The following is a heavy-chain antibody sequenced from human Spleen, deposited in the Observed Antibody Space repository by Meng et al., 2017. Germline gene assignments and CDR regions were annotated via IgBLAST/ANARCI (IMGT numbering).Heavy chain of an antibody. CDR2: IKQEGSEK. V-gene: IGHV3-7*01. J-gene: IGHJ5*02. Sequence: GESLKISCAASRFTFSSYWMTWVRQAPGKGLECVANIKQEGSEKYYMDSVKGRFTISRDNAKNSLYLQMNSLRAEDTAVYYCAREAGYSSGWYPAEAFDAWGQGTLVTVAS. CDR1: RFTFSSYW. CDR3: AREAGYSSGWYPAEAFDA. D-gene: IGHD6-19*01.